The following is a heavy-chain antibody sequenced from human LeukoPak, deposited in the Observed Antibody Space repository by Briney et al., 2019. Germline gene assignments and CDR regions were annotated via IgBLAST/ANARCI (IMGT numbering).Heavy chain of an antibody. CDR2: IIPIFGTA. Sequence: SVKVSCKASGGTFSSYAISWVRQAPGQGLEWMGGIIPIFGTANYAQKFQGRVTITTDESTSTAYMELSSLRSEDTAVYYCATYYYGSGNYPPDAFDIWGQGTMVTVSS. CDR3: ATYYYGSGNYPPDAFDI. V-gene: IGHV1-69*05. J-gene: IGHJ3*02. D-gene: IGHD3-10*01. CDR1: GGTFSSYA.